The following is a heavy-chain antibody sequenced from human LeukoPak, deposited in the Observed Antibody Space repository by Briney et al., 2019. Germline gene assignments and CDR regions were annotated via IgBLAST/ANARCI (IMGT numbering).Heavy chain of an antibody. J-gene: IGHJ4*02. D-gene: IGHD6-13*01. CDR1: GGSISSSSYY. CDR2: IYYSGST. CDR3: ARNVQGGGYSSSWYTFGY. Sequence: SETLSLTCTVSGGSISSSSYYWGWIRQPPGKGLEWVGSIYYSGSTYYNPSLKSRVTISVDTSKNQFSLKLRSVTAADTAVYYCARNVQGGGYSSSWYTFGYWGQGTLVTVSS. V-gene: IGHV4-39*01.